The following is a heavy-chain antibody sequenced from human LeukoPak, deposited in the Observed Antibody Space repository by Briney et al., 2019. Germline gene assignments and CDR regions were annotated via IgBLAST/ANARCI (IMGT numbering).Heavy chain of an antibody. CDR1: GFTFDDYA. D-gene: IGHD3-22*01. V-gene: IGHV3-43*02. CDR2: ISGDVGST. J-gene: IGHJ4*02. Sequence: PGGSLRLSCAASGFTFDDYAMHWVRQAPGKGLEWVSLISGDVGSTYYADSVKGRFTISRDNSKNSLYLQMNSLRTEDTALYYCAKDREYYYDSSGYYFDYWGQGTLVTVSS. CDR3: AKDREYYYDSSGYYFDY.